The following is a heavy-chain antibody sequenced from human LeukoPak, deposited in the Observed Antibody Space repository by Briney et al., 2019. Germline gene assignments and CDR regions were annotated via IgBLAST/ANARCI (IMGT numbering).Heavy chain of an antibody. CDR1: GYTFTSYY. V-gene: IGHV1-46*03. CDR2: INPSGGST. Sequence: ASVKVSCKASGYTFTSYYVHWVRQAPGQGLEWMGIINPSGGSTSYAQKFQGRVTMTRDTSTSTVYMELSSLRSEDTAVYYCAREAGVYIVGAIGWFDPWGQGTLVTVSS. D-gene: IGHD1-26*01. J-gene: IGHJ5*02. CDR3: AREAGVYIVGAIGWFDP.